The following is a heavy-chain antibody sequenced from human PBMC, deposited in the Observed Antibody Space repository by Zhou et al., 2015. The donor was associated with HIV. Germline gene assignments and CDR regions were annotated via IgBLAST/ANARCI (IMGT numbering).Heavy chain of an antibody. J-gene: IGHJ1*01. Sequence: QVQLVQSGAEVKEPGSSVKVSCKAAGGTFSSYAISWVRQAPGQGLEWMGGIIPIFGTANYAQKFQGRVTITADESTSTAYMELNSLTSDDTAVYYCARDWRYCSGGSCSVAEYFQHWGQGTLVTVSS. CDR1: GGTFSSYA. CDR3: ARDWRYCSGGSCSVAEYFQH. V-gene: IGHV1-69*01. CDR2: IIPIFGTA. D-gene: IGHD2-15*01.